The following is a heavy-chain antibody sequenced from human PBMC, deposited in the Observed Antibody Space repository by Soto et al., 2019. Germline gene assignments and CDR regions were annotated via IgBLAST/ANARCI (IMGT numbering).Heavy chain of an antibody. CDR1: GGSITTSSYN. CDR3: ARFCGNAFGV. V-gene: IGHV4-39*02. Sequence: QLQLQESGPGLVKPSETLSLTCSVSGGSITTSSYNWDWIRQPPGKGLEWFGTIYYDGSTSYNPSLRSQVTISVDTSKNHFALKVNSVTAADTAVYYCARFCGNAFGVWGRGTVVTVSS. J-gene: IGHJ3*01. CDR2: IYYDGST. D-gene: IGHD1-1*01.